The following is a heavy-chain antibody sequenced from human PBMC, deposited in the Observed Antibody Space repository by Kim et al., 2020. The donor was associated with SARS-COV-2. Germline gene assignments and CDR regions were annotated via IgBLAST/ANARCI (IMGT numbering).Heavy chain of an antibody. D-gene: IGHD4-17*01. CDR2: ISYDGSNK. CDR3: AKETVTTVYYYYYYGMDV. J-gene: IGHJ6*02. CDR1: GFTFSSYG. V-gene: IGHV3-30*18. Sequence: GGSLRLSCAASGFTFSSYGMHWVRQAPGKGLEWVAVISYDGSNKYYAYSVKGRFTISRDNSKNTLYLQMNSLRAEDTAVYYCAKETVTTVYYYYYYGMDVWGQGTTVTVSS.